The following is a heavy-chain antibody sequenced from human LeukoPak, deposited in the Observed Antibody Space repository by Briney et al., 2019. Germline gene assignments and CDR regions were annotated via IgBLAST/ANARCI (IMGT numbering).Heavy chain of an antibody. CDR2: INHGGST. D-gene: IGHD3-9*01. Sequence: PSETLSLTCAVYGGSFSGYYWNWIRQPPGKGLEWIGEINHGGSTNYNPFLKGRVTISVDTSKNQFSLKLRSVTAADTAVYYCARSYDIVTGYYAIDYWGQGALVTVST. CDR3: ARSYDIVTGYYAIDY. J-gene: IGHJ4*02. CDR1: GGSFSGYY. V-gene: IGHV4-34*01.